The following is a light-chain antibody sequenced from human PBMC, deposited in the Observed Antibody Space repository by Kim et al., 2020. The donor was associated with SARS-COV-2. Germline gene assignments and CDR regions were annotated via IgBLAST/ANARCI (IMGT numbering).Light chain of an antibody. J-gene: IGKJ4*01. CDR1: QSVSSN. CDR2: GAS. V-gene: IGKV3-15*01. CDR3: QQYNNWPRGT. Sequence: EIVKTQSPATLSVSPGERATLSCRASQSVSSNLAWYQQKPGQAPRLLIYGASTRATGIPARFSGSGSGTEFTLTISSLQSEDFAVYYCQQYNNWPRGTFGGGTKVDIK.